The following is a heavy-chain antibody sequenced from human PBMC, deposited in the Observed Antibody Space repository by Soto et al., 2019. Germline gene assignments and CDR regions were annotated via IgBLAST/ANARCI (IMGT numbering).Heavy chain of an antibody. CDR2: INSDGSST. Sequence: EVQLVESGGGLVQPGGSLRLSCAASGFTFSSYWMHWFRQAPGKGLVWVSRINSDGSSTSYADSVKGRFTTSRDNAKNTLYLQMNSLRAEDTAVYYCARVYCSGGSCYPLDYWGQGTLVTVSS. D-gene: IGHD2-15*01. CDR3: ARVYCSGGSCYPLDY. CDR1: GFTFSSYW. V-gene: IGHV3-74*01. J-gene: IGHJ4*02.